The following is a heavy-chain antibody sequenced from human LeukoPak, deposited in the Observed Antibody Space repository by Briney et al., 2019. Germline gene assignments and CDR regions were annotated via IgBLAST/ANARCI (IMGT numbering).Heavy chain of an antibody. CDR1: GGSISSYY. J-gene: IGHJ6*03. D-gene: IGHD4-11*01. V-gene: IGHV4-59*01. CDR3: ARRTTVTTPTVAYYYYYMDV. CDR2: IYYSGST. Sequence: ASETLSLTCTVSGGSISSYYWSWIRQPPGEGLEWIGYIYYSGSTNYNPSLQTRVTISVDTSKNQFSLKLSSVTAADTAVYYCARRTTVTTPTVAYYYYYMDVWGKGTTVTVSS.